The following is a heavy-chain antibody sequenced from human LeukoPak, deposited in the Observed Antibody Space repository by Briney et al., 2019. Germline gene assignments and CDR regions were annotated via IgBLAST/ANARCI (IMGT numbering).Heavy chain of an antibody. V-gene: IGHV1-69*13. CDR2: IIPIFGTA. Sequence: SVTVSCKASGGTFSSYAISWVRQAPGQGLEWMGGIIPIFGTANYAQKFQGRVTITADESTSTAYMELSSLRSEDTAVYYCARAPYCGGDCYSDYYFDYWGQGTLVTVSS. J-gene: IGHJ4*02. D-gene: IGHD2-21*02. CDR3: ARAPYCGGDCYSDYYFDY. CDR1: GGTFSSYA.